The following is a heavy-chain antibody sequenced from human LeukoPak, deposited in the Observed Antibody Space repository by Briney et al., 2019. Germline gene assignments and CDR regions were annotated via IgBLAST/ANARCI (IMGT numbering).Heavy chain of an antibody. D-gene: IGHD3-22*01. CDR2: IYYSGST. Sequence: SETLSLTCTVSGGSISSYYWSWIRQPPGKGLEWIGYIYYSGSTNYNPSLKSRVTISVDTSKNQFSLKLSSVTAADTAVYYCARRLYDSSGYYYEVDAFDIWGQGTMVTVSS. J-gene: IGHJ3*02. V-gene: IGHV4-59*08. CDR3: ARRLYDSSGYYYEVDAFDI. CDR1: GGSISSYY.